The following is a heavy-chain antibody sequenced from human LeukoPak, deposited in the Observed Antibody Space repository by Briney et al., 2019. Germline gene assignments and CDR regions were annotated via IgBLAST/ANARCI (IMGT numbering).Heavy chain of an antibody. V-gene: IGHV5-51*01. J-gene: IGHJ3*01. CDR2: IYPGDSDT. D-gene: IGHD3-22*01. CDR3: ARQTLQYYDNRGCPET. Sequence: GESLKISRKGSGYRFTNYWIGWVRQMPGKGLEWMGIIYPGDSDTKYRPSFQGQVTISADTSISTAYLQWSSLKASDTAMYYCARQTLQYYDNRGCPETWGQGTMVTVSS. CDR1: GYRFTNYW.